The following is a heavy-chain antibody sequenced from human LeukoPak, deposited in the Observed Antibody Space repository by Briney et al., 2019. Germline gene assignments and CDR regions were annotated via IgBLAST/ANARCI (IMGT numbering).Heavy chain of an antibody. CDR2: INSDGSIT. Sequence: GGSLRLSCAASGFTFSSYWMHWVRQAPGKGLMWVSRINSDGSITNYADSVKGRFTISRDNAKNTLYLQMDSLRAEDTAVYYCARVRATFSPHFDNWGQGTLVTVSS. D-gene: IGHD5-12*01. CDR3: ARVRATFSPHFDN. J-gene: IGHJ4*02. CDR1: GFTFSSYW. V-gene: IGHV3-74*01.